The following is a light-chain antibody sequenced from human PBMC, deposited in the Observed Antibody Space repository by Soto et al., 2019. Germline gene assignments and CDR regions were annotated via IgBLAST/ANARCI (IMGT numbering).Light chain of an antibody. CDR2: RAS. CDR3: QHYNFWPHT. J-gene: IGKJ5*01. V-gene: IGKV3-15*01. Sequence: EVVMTQSPATLSVSPGERATLSCRASQSVSSKLAWYQQKPGQAPRLLIYRASTRATGVPARFSGSGSGTEFTLTISSLQSEDVSVYFCQHYNFWPHTFGQGTRLEIK. CDR1: QSVSSK.